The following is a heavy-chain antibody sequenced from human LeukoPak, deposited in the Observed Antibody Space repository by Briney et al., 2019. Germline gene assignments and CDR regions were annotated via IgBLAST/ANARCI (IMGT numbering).Heavy chain of an antibody. Sequence: GGSLRLSCAAAGFTFSNYAMSWVRQAPGKGLEWVSAITGGGDTTHYADSVKGRFTISRDNSKTTLFLQMNSLRAEDTALYYCAKDIEVAITGHYFDLWGRGTLIAVSS. D-gene: IGHD5-24*01. J-gene: IGHJ2*01. CDR2: ITGGGDTT. CDR3: AKDIEVAITGHYFDL. V-gene: IGHV3-23*01. CDR1: GFTFSNYA.